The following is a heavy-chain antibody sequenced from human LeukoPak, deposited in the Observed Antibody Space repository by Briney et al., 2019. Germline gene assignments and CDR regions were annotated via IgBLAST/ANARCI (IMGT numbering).Heavy chain of an antibody. J-gene: IGHJ4*02. CDR3: VGDETTSWSFDS. D-gene: IGHD2-2*01. V-gene: IGHV3-74*01. CDR1: GFSFSTSW. CDR2: INFDGSST. Sequence: PGGSLRLSCAASGFSFSTSWMHWVRHAPGKGLVWVSRINFDGSSTSYADSVKGRFTFSRDNMKNTLWLQMHSLRVEDTAVYYCVGDETTSWSFDSWGQGILVTVSS.